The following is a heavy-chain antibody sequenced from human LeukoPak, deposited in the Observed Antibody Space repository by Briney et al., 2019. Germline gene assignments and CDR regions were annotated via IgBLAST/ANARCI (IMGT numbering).Heavy chain of an antibody. CDR2: IKQDGSEK. J-gene: IGHJ4*02. CDR1: GFTFSSYW. V-gene: IGHV3-7*01. D-gene: IGHD3-22*01. Sequence: PGGSLRLSCAASGFTFSSYWMSWVRQAPGKGLEWVANIKQDGSEKYYVDSVKGRFTISRDNAKNSLYLQMNSLRAEDTAVYYCARGQGYWYYYESSGYYPDYWGQGTLVTVSS. CDR3: ARGQGYWYYYESSGYYPDY.